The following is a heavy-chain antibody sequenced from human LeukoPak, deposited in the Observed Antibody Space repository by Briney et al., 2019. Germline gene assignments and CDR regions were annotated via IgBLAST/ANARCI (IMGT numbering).Heavy chain of an antibody. J-gene: IGHJ3*02. CDR2: INNDGSST. CDR3: TRQWGGFDI. Sequence: GGSLRLSCAASGFIFSSYWMHWVRQAPGKGLVWVSRINNDGSSTNYADSVKGRFTISRDNAKNTLFLRMNSLRADDTAVYYCTRQWGGFDIWGQGTMVTVSS. CDR1: GFIFSSYW. V-gene: IGHV3-74*01. D-gene: IGHD3-10*01.